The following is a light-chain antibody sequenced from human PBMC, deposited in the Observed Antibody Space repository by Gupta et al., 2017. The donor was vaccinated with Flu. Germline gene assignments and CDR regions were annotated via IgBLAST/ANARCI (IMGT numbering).Light chain of an antibody. V-gene: IGKV1-39*01. CDR3: QQSYSTRLT. J-gene: IGKJ4*01. Sequence: PSSLSASVGDRVTITCRASQSISSYLNWYQQKPGKAPKLLIYAASSLQSGVPSRFSGSGSGTDFTLTISSLQPEDFATYYCQQSYSTRLTFGGGTKVEIK. CDR1: QSISSY. CDR2: AAS.